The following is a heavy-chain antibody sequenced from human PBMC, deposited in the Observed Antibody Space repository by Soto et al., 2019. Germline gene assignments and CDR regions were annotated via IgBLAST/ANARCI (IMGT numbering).Heavy chain of an antibody. CDR1: GYTFTSYG. J-gene: IGHJ4*02. Sequence: ASVKVSCKASGYTFTSYGISWVRQAPGQGLEWMGWISAYNGNTNYAQKLQGRVTMTTDTSTSTAYMELRSLRSDDTAVYYCARDLGFPITIFGVVIDEPEKNFDYWGQGTLVTVSS. CDR2: ISAYNGNT. CDR3: ARDLGFPITIFGVVIDEPEKNFDY. D-gene: IGHD3-3*01. V-gene: IGHV1-18*01.